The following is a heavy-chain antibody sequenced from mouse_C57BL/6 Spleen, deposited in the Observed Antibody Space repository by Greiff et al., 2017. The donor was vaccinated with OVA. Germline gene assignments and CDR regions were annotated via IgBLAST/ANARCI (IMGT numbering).Heavy chain of an antibody. CDR1: GYTFTSYW. CDR2: INPSNGGT. J-gene: IGHJ4*01. V-gene: IGHV1-53*01. CDR3: AREGITDYYAMDY. D-gene: IGHD1-1*01. Sequence: QVQLQQSGTELVKPGASVKLSCKASGYTFTSYWMHWVKQRPGQGLEWIGNINPSNGGTNYNEKFKSKATLTVDKSSSTAYMQLSSLTSEDSAVYYCAREGITDYYAMDYWGQGTSVTVSS.